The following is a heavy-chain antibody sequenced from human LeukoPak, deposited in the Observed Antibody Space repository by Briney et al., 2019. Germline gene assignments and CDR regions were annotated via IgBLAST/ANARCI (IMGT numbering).Heavy chain of an antibody. CDR3: AKELRPNDN. Sequence: GGSLRLSCAASGFXFSSYTMNWVRQAPGKGLEWVSSISSGSTYIYYVDSVKGRFTISRDDSMDTLFLQMDSLRVEDTAVYYCAKELRPNDNWGQGTMVTVSS. J-gene: IGHJ3*02. V-gene: IGHV3-21*04. D-gene: IGHD2-15*01. CDR1: GFXFSSYT. CDR2: ISSGSTYI.